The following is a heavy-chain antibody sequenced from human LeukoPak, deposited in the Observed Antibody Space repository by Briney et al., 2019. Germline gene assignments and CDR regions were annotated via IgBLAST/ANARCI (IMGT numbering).Heavy chain of an antibody. D-gene: IGHD3-16*02. J-gene: IGHJ3*02. CDR3: ARDRGYDYVWGSYRYTGAFDI. V-gene: IGHV3-7*01. CDR2: IKQDGSEK. CDR1: RFTISRYW. Sequence: PGGSLRLSRAASRFTISRYWMGWVRQAPPKRLEWAANIKQDGSEKYYVDSVKGRFTISRDNAKNSLYLQMNSLRAEDTAVYYCARDRGYDYVWGSYRYTGAFDIWGQGTMVTVSS.